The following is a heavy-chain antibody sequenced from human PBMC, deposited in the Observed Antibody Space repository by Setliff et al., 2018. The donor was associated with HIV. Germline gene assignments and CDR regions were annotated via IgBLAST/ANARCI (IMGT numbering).Heavy chain of an antibody. CDR2: INHSGST. CDR3: ARRGWNGYTAFDC. V-gene: IGHV4-34*01. CDR1: GGSFPAYY. Sequence: SETLSLTCAVYGGSFPAYYWNWIRQPPGKGLEWIGEINHSGSTNYNPSLKSRVTISADTSKKQFSLNVTSVTAADTAVYYCARRGWNGYTAFDCWGQGTLVTVSS. D-gene: IGHD5-12*01. J-gene: IGHJ4*02.